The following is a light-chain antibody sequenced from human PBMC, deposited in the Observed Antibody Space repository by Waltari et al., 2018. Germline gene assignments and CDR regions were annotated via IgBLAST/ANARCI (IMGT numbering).Light chain of an antibody. J-gene: IGLJ3*02. CDR2: DVS. Sequence: QSALTQPASVSGSPGQSIAIPCPGTRSDIGASNFVSWYKQHPGKPPTLMIHDVSNRPAGVSNRFSGSKSGNTASLTISGLQTEDEADYYCSSYTISRTRVFGGGTKLTVL. V-gene: IGLV2-14*03. CDR3: SSYTISRTRV. CDR1: RSDIGASNF.